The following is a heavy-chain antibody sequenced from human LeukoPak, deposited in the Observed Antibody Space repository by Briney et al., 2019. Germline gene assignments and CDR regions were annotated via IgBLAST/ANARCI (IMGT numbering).Heavy chain of an antibody. CDR3: AKRGVVIRVILVGFHKEAYYFDS. J-gene: IGHJ4*02. D-gene: IGHD3-22*01. CDR1: GITLSNYG. V-gene: IGHV3-23*01. CDR2: ISDSGGRT. Sequence: GGSLRLSCAVSGITLSNYGMSWVRQAPGKGLEWVAGISDSGGRTNYADSVKGRFTISRDNPKNTLYLQMNSLRAEDTAVYFCAKRGVVIRVILVGFHKEAYYFDSWGRGALVTVSS.